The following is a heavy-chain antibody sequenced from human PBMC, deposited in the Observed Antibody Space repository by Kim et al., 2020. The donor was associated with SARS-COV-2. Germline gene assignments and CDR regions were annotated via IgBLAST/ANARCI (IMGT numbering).Heavy chain of an antibody. J-gene: IGHJ3*01. D-gene: IGHD3-9*01. V-gene: IGHV3-11*06. CDR3: ARDRPYDILTGYYDAFDL. Sequence: KGRFTISRDNAKSSLYLQMNSLRAEDTAVYYCARDRPYDILTGYYDAFDLWGQGTMVTVSS.